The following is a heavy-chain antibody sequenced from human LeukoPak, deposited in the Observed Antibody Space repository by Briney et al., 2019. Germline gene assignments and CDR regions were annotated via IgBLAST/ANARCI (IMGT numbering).Heavy chain of an antibody. J-gene: IGHJ3*02. CDR3: ARAIWVSGSWYGDAFDI. D-gene: IGHD6-13*01. CDR2: INHSGST. Sequence: SETLSLTCAVYGGSFSGYYWSWIRQLPGKGLEWIGEINHSGSTNYNPSLKSRVTISVDTSKNQFSLKLSSVTAADTAVYYCARAIWVSGSWYGDAFDIWGQGTMVTVSS. CDR1: GGSFSGYY. V-gene: IGHV4-34*01.